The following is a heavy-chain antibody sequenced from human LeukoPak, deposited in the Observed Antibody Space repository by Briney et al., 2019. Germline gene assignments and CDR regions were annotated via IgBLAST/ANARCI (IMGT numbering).Heavy chain of an antibody. Sequence: GGSLRLSCAASGFTFSDYYMSWIRQAPGKGLEWVSYISSSGSTIYYADSVKGRFTISWDNAKNSLYLQMNSLRAEDTAVYYCARDMNDLNYDFWSGLNWFDPWGQGTLVTVSS. CDR2: ISSSGSTI. V-gene: IGHV3-11*04. D-gene: IGHD3-3*01. J-gene: IGHJ5*02. CDR1: GFTFSDYY. CDR3: ARDMNDLNYDFWSGLNWFDP.